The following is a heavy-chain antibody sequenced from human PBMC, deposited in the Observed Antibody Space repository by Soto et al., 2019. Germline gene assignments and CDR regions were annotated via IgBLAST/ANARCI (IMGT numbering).Heavy chain of an antibody. CDR3: ATGGSPGGPIRYFDWLLPSFDY. Sequence: GGSLRLSCAASGFTFSDYYMSWIRQAPGKGLEWVSYISSSGSTIYYADSVKGRFTISRDNAKNSLYLQMNSLRAEDTAVYYCATGGSPGGPIRYFDWLLPSFDYWGQGTLVTVSS. D-gene: IGHD3-9*01. CDR1: GFTFSDYY. V-gene: IGHV3-11*01. CDR2: ISSSGSTI. J-gene: IGHJ4*02.